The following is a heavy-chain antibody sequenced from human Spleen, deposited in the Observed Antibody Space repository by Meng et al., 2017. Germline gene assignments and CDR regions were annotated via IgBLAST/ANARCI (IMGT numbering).Heavy chain of an antibody. J-gene: IGHJ5*01. CDR3: ARGPSIYGDYNWFDS. CDR1: GGTLSNFA. Sequence: VQLVQSGAEVKKPGSSVKVSCEASGGTLSNFAIIWVRQAPGQGLEWMGGIIPIFATTNYAQKFQGRVTITADRSTATAYMDLSSLRSEDTAIYYCARGPSIYGDYNWFDSWGQGTLVTVSS. CDR2: IIPIFATT. V-gene: IGHV1-69*06. D-gene: IGHD4-17*01.